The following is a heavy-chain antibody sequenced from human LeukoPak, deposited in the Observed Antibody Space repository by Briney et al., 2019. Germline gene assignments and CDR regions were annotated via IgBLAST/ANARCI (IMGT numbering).Heavy chain of an antibody. CDR2: IIPIFGTA. V-gene: IGHV1-69*06. Sequence: ASVKVSCKASGSTFSSYAISWVRQAPGQGLEWMGGIIPIFGTANYAQKFQGRVTITADKSTSTAYMELSSLRSEDTAVYYCARDSWVRQMGIDAFDIWGQGTMVTVSS. CDR3: ARDSWVRQMGIDAFDI. J-gene: IGHJ3*02. D-gene: IGHD5-24*01. CDR1: GSTFSSYA.